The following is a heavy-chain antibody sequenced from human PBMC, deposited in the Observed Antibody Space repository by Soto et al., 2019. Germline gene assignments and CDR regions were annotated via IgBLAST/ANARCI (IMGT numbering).Heavy chain of an antibody. CDR3: ASSERITIFGVADAFDI. CDR2: ISAYNGNT. Sequence: ASVKVSCKASGYTFTSYGLSWVRQAPGQGLEWMGWISAYNGNTNYAQKLQGRVTMTTDTSTSTAYMELRSLRSDDTAVYYCASSERITIFGVADAFDIWGQGTMVTVSS. J-gene: IGHJ3*02. D-gene: IGHD3-3*01. V-gene: IGHV1-18*01. CDR1: GYTFTSYG.